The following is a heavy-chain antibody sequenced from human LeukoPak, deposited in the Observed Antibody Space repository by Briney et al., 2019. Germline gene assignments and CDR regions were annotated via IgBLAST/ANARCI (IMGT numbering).Heavy chain of an antibody. J-gene: IGHJ4*02. CDR1: GGSISSGGYC. V-gene: IGHV4-31*03. CDR3: ARVDGSAAMWAADY. D-gene: IGHD2-2*01. Sequence: SETLSLTCTVSGGSISSGGYCWGWIRQHPGKGLEWIGYIYYSGSTYYNPSLKSRVTISVDTSKNQFSLKLSSVTAADTAVYYCARVDGSAAMWAADYWGQGTLVTVSS. CDR2: IYYSGST.